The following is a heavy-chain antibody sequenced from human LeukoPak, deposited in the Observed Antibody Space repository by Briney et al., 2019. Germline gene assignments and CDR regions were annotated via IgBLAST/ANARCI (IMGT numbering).Heavy chain of an antibody. CDR3: ARGSIPYSSSSEGWYYYYYMDV. CDR2: ISSSSSYI. V-gene: IGHV3-21*01. D-gene: IGHD6-6*01. J-gene: IGHJ6*03. Sequence: PGGSLRLSCAASGFTFSSYSMNWVRQAPGKELEWVSSISSSSSYIYYADSVKGRFTISRDSAKNSLYLQMNSLRAEDTAVYYCARGSIPYSSSSEGWYYYYYMDVWGKGTTVTVSS. CDR1: GFTFSSYS.